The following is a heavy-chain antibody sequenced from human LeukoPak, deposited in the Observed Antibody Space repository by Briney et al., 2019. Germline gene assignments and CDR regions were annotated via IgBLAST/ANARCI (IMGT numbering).Heavy chain of an antibody. V-gene: IGHV3-23*01. CDR2: ISGSGVST. CDR3: AKLRGDGYNSFDY. J-gene: IGHJ4*02. CDR1: GFTFRSYA. D-gene: IGHD5-24*01. Sequence: GGSLRLSCAASGFTFRSYAMTWVRQAPGKGLEWVSSISGSGVSTYYADFVKGRFTISRDNSKNTLYLQMNSLRAEDTAVYYCAKLRGDGYNSFDYWGQGTLVTVSS.